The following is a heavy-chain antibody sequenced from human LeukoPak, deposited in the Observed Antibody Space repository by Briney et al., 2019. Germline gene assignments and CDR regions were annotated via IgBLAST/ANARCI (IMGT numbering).Heavy chain of an antibody. Sequence: PGGSLRLSCAASGFTFSSYAMHWVRQAPGKGLEWVAVISYDGSNKYYADSVKGRFTISRDNSKNTLYLQMNSLRAEDTAVYYCAREGQSVFDYWGQETLVTVSS. D-gene: IGHD6-19*01. J-gene: IGHJ4*02. CDR2: ISYDGSNK. CDR3: AREGQSVFDY. V-gene: IGHV3-30-3*01. CDR1: GFTFSSYA.